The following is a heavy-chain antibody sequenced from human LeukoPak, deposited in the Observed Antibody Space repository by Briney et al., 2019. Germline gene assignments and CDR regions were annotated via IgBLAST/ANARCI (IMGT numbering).Heavy chain of an antibody. D-gene: IGHD2-2*01. CDR3: ARVLKEVVVVPAVLRDASDI. V-gene: IGHV1-69*06. J-gene: IGHJ3*02. Sequence: ASVKVSCKASGGTFSSYAISWVRQAPGQGLEWMGGIIPIFGTANYAQKFQGRVTITADKSTSTAYMELSSLRSEDTAVHYCARVLKEVVVVPAVLRDASDIWGQGTMVTVSS. CDR1: GGTFSSYA. CDR2: IIPIFGTA.